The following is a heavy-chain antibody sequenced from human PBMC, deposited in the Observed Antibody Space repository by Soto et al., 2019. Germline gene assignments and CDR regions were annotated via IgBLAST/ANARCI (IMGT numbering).Heavy chain of an antibody. Sequence: EVQLVESGGGLVQPGGSLRLSCAASGFTVSSNYMSWVRQAPGKGLEWVSVIYSGGSTYYADSVKGRFTISRDNSKNTLYLQMYSLRAAETAVYYCARDGLGDSKGGSKGGNWFDPWGQGTLVTVSS. D-gene: IGHD3-16*01. CDR1: GFTVSSNY. J-gene: IGHJ5*02. CDR2: IYSGGST. CDR3: ARDGLGDSKGGSKGGNWFDP. V-gene: IGHV3-66*01.